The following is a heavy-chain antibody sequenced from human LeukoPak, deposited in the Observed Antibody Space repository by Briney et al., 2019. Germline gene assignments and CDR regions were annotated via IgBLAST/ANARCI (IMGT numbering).Heavy chain of an antibody. Sequence: GGSLRLSCAASGFTFSSYSMNWVRQAPGKGLEWVSHITASGTAMFYADSVKSRFTISRDNAKNSLYLQMNSLRDEDTAVYYCASSGSYRFDYWGQGTLVTVSS. D-gene: IGHD1-26*01. V-gene: IGHV3-48*02. J-gene: IGHJ4*02. CDR3: ASSGSYRFDY. CDR1: GFTFSSYS. CDR2: ITASGTAM.